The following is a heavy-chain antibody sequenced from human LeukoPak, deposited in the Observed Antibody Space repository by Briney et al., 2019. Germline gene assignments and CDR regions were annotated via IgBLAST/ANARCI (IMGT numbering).Heavy chain of an antibody. V-gene: IGHV1-69*04. CDR3: SAYPYDSSGYYPYFDY. CDR2: IIPILGIA. CDR1: GYTFTSYG. Sequence: SVKVSCKASGYTFTSYGISWVRQAPGQGLEWMGRIIPILGIANYALKFQGRVTITADKSTSTAYMELSSLRSEDTAVYYCSAYPYDSSGYYPYFDYWGQGTLVTVSS. J-gene: IGHJ4*02. D-gene: IGHD3-22*01.